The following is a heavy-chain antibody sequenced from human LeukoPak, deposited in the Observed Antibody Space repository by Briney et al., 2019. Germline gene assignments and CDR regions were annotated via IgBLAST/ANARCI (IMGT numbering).Heavy chain of an antibody. Sequence: GGSLRLSCAASGFTFSSYGMHWVRQAPAKGLEWVAVISYDGSNKYYTDSVKGRFTISRDNSKNTLYLQMNSLRSEGTAVYYCANGRTYFDYWGQGTLVTVSS. CDR3: ANGRTYFDY. J-gene: IGHJ4*02. CDR1: GFTFSSYG. V-gene: IGHV3-30*18. CDR2: ISYDGSNK.